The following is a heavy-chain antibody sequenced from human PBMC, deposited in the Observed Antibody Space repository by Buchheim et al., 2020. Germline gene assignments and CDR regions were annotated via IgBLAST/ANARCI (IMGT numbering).Heavy chain of an antibody. V-gene: IGHV3-30*18. Sequence: QVQLVESGGGVVQPGRSLRLSCAASGFTFSSYGMHWVRQAPGKGLEWVAVISYDGSNKYYADSVKGRFTISRDNYKNTLYLQMNSLRAEDTAVYYCAKDQYGMDVWGQGTT. CDR2: ISYDGSNK. CDR3: AKDQYGMDV. J-gene: IGHJ6*02. CDR1: GFTFSSYG.